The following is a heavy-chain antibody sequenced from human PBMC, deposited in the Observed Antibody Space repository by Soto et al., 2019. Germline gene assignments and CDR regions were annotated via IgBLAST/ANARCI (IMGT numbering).Heavy chain of an antibody. J-gene: IGHJ5*02. Sequence: QVQLVQSGAEVKKPGSSVKVSCKASGGTFSSYTISWVRQSPGQGLEWMGRIIPIFGIANYAQKFQGRVTITADKSTSTAYMELSSLRSEDTAVYYCARDFGYGDWFNPWGQGTLVTVSS. CDR3: ARDFGYGDWFNP. CDR1: GGTFSSYT. D-gene: IGHD4-17*01. V-gene: IGHV1-69*08. CDR2: IIPIFGIA.